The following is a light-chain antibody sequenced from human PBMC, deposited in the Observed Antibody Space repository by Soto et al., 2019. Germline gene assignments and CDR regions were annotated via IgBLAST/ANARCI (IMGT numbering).Light chain of an antibody. Sequence: QPLLTQPPSASGAPGQSVTISKTGTSSDVGGYNYVSWYQQYPGKAPKLMIYEVSKRPSGVPDRFSGSKSGNTASLTVSGLQAEDEADYYCCSSVGSNYVFGTGTKVTVL. CDR2: EVS. CDR3: CSSVGSNYV. CDR1: SSDVGGYNY. V-gene: IGLV2-8*01. J-gene: IGLJ1*01.